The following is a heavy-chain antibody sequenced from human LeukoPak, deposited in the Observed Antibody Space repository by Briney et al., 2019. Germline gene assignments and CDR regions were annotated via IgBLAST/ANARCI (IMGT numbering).Heavy chain of an antibody. V-gene: IGHV1-8*01. CDR2: MNPNSGNT. J-gene: IGHJ5*02. D-gene: IGHD3-10*01. CDR1: GNTFHSYD. Sequence: GASVKVSCKASGNTFHSYDINWVRKATGQGLEWVGWMNPNSGNTDYAQKFQGRLTLTSDTSRGTAYMELSSLRSEDTAVYYCARGTYYYGSGSPFDPWGQGTLVTVSS. CDR3: ARGTYYYGSGSPFDP.